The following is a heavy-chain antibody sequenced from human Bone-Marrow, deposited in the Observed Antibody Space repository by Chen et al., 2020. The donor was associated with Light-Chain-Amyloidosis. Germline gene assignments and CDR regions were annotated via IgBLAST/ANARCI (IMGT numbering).Heavy chain of an antibody. D-gene: IGHD2-15*01. CDR1: GFSLSDTRMG. Sequence: QVTLKESGPVLVKPTETLTLTCTVSGFSLSDTRMGVSWIRQPPGKALEWLAHIFSNAEKSYNTSLRSRLTISKATSKSQVVLTMTNMDPLDTATYYCARIPRYCSGDSCYGLYFDPWGPGALVTVSS. CDR2: IFSNAEK. CDR3: ARIPRYCSGDSCYGLYFDP. J-gene: IGHJ5*02. V-gene: IGHV2-26*01.